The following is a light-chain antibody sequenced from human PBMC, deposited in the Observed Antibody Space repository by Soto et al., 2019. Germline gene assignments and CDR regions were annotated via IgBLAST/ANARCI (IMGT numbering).Light chain of an antibody. CDR1: QSINSW. CDR3: QQYDTYPWT. CDR2: KAS. V-gene: IGKV1-5*03. Sequence: DIQMTQSPSTLSASVGDRVTITGRASQSINSWLAWYQQKPGKAPKLLIYKASSLESGVPSRFSGSQSGTEFTLTITSLQPDDFATYHCQQYDTYPWTFGQGTKVEIK. J-gene: IGKJ1*01.